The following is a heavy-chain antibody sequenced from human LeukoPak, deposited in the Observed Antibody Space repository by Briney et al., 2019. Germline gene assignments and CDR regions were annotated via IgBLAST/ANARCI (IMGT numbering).Heavy chain of an antibody. Sequence: SETLSLTCTVSGGSISSGGYYWSWIRQHPGKGLEWIGYIYYSGSTYYNPSLKSRVTISVDTYKNQFSLKLSSVTAADTAVYYCASSTFGELFDYWGQGTLVTVSS. D-gene: IGHD3-10*01. CDR3: ASSTFGELFDY. CDR2: IYYSGST. CDR1: GGSISSGGYY. V-gene: IGHV4-31*03. J-gene: IGHJ4*02.